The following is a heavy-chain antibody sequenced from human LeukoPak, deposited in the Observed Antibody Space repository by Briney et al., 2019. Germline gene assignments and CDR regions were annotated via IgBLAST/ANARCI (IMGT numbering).Heavy chain of an antibody. CDR1: GLTFSSYA. V-gene: IGHV3-23*01. J-gene: IGHJ6*02. Sequence: PGGSLRLSCAASGLTFSSYAMSCVRQAPGKGLEWVSLISGSGGSSYYADCVKGRFTISRDNSKNTLYLQMNRLRAEDTAVYYCAKSPRGAVTGAYGMDVWGQGTTVTVSS. CDR2: ISGSGGSS. CDR3: AKSPRGAVTGAYGMDV. D-gene: IGHD6-19*01.